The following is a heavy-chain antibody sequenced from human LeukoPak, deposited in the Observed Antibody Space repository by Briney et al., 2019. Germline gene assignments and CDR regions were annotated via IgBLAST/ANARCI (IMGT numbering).Heavy chain of an antibody. J-gene: IGHJ5*02. V-gene: IGHV1-46*01. Sequence: ASVKVSCKASGYTFTSYYMHWVRQAPGQGLEWMGIINPSGGSTSYAQKFQGRVTMTRDMSTSTVYMELSSLRSEDTAVYYCAREITIFGVVTHNWFDPWGQGTLVTVSS. CDR1: GYTFTSYY. D-gene: IGHD3-3*01. CDR3: AREITIFGVVTHNWFDP. CDR2: INPSGGST.